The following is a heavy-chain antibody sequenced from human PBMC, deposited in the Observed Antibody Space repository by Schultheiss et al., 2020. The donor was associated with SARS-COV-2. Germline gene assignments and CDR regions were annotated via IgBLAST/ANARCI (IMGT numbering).Heavy chain of an antibody. CDR3: ARGGADAFDI. Sequence: SETLSLTCTVSGGSISSSSYYWGWIRQPPGKGLEWIGYIYHSGSTYYNPSLKSRVTISVDRSKNQFSLKLSSVTAADTAVYYCARGGADAFDIWGQGTMVTVSS. J-gene: IGHJ3*02. D-gene: IGHD3-16*01. CDR2: IYHSGST. CDR1: GGSISSSSYY. V-gene: IGHV4-61*05.